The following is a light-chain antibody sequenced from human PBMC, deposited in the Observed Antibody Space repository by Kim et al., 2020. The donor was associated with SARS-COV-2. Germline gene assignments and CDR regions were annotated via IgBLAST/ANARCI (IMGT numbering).Light chain of an antibody. V-gene: IGKV1-39*01. Sequence: DIQMTQSPASLSASVGDRVTITCRASQSISTYLYWYQQKPGKVPKVLIYGASNLESGVPSRFSGSGSGTDFTLIISSLQPEDFATYYCQQSYSNFRTFGQGTKLEI. CDR2: GAS. CDR3: QQSYSNFRT. J-gene: IGKJ2*02. CDR1: QSISTY.